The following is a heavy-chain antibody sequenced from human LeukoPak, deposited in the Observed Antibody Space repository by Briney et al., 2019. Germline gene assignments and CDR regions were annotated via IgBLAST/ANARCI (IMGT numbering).Heavy chain of an antibody. V-gene: IGHV4-34*01. Sequence: PSETLSLTCAVYGESFSGYYWSWIRQPPGKGLEWIGEINHSGSTNYNPSLKSRVTISVDTSKNQFSLKLSSVTAADTAVYYCATRGYSYGYFLVRQVEGDYWGQGTLVTVSS. D-gene: IGHD5-18*01. J-gene: IGHJ4*02. CDR1: GESFSGYY. CDR3: ATRGYSYGYFLVRQVEGDY. CDR2: INHSGST.